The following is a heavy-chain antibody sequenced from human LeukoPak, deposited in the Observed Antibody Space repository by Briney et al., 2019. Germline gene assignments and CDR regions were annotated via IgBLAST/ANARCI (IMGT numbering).Heavy chain of an antibody. D-gene: IGHD2/OR15-2a*01. CDR2: LMPIYGTA. J-gene: IGHJ5*02. CDR3: ARAGAPEAWLSLGGFDP. V-gene: IGHV1-69*13. CDR1: GGTFSSYA. Sequence: GASVKVSCKASGGTFSSYAINWVRQAPGQGLEWMGGLMPIYGTANYAQKFQGRVTITADESTNTAYLELRSLRSEDTAVYYCARAGAPEAWLSLGGFDPWGQGTLVTVSS.